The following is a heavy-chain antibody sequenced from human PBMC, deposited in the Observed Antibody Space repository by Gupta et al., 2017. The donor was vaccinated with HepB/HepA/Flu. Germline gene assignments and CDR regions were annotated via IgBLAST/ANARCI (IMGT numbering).Heavy chain of an antibody. V-gene: IGHV1-69*01. CDR2: IIPIFGTA. CDR3: ARGIAAEDETYYYYYYMDV. D-gene: IGHD6-25*01. J-gene: IGHJ6*03. Sequence: QVQLVQSGAEVKKPGSSVKVSCKSSGGTFSSYAISWVRQAPGQGLEWMGGIIPIFGTANYAQKFQGRVTITADESTSTAYMELSSLRSEDTAVYYCARGIAAEDETYYYYYYMDVWGKGTTVTVSS. CDR1: GGTFSSYA.